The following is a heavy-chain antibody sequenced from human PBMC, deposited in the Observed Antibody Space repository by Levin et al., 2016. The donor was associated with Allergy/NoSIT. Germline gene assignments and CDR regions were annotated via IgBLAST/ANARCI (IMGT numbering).Heavy chain of an antibody. Sequence: WIRQPPGKGLEWIGEIFRSGSTNYNPPLKSRVTISEDTSKNQFSLKLNSVTAADTAVYYCVRARPYWGMDVWGQGTTVTVSS. D-gene: IGHD6-6*01. CDR2: IFRSGST. J-gene: IGHJ6*02. V-gene: IGHV4-34*12. CDR3: VRARPYWGMDV.